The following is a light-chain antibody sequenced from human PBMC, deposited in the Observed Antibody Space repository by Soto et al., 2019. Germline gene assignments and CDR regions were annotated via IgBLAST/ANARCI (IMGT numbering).Light chain of an antibody. V-gene: IGKV1-39*01. J-gene: IGKJ4*01. CDR2: AAS. CDR1: QSISSY. CDR3: QQSYSTLT. Sequence: DIQMTQSPSSLSASVGDRVTITCRASQSISSYLNWYQQKPGKAPKLLIYAASSLQSGVPSRFSGSGSGTDVTLTISSLQPEDFATYYCQQSYSTLTFGGGTKVDIK.